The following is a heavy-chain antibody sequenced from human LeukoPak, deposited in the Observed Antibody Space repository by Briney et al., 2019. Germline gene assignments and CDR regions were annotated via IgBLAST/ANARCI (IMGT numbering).Heavy chain of an antibody. CDR1: GFTFSSYW. CDR3: AKDGGLWVSTHWGDS. J-gene: IGHJ4*02. CDR2: ITTSDGNT. D-gene: IGHD7-27*01. V-gene: IGHV3-23*01. Sequence: GGSLRLSCAASGFTFSSYWMHWVRQVPGKGLEWVSTITTSDGNTYYADSVKGRFTVSRDNSKNTLFLQMNSLRAEDTAVYYCAKDGGLWVSTHWGDSWGRGTLVTVSS.